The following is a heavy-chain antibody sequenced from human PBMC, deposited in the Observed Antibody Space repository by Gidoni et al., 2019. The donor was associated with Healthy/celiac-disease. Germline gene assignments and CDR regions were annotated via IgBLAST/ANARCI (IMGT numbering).Heavy chain of an antibody. Sequence: EVQLVESGGGLVQHGGSLRLSCAAPGFAFSIYSMNWVRQAPGKGLEWVSYISSSSRTIDYAESVKGRFSISRDNAKNSLYLQMNSLRDEDTAVYYCSRVPTTVTNYFDYWGQGTLVTVSS. V-gene: IGHV3-48*02. CDR1: GFAFSIYS. J-gene: IGHJ4*02. CDR3: SRVPTTVTNYFDY. CDR2: ISSSSRTI. D-gene: IGHD4-4*01.